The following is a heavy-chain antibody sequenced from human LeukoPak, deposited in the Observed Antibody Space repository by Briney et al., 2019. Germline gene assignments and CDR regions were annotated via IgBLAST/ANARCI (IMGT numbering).Heavy chain of an antibody. CDR1: GGSISTGSSY. Sequence: SQTLSLTCTVSGGSISTGSSYWSWIRQPAGKGLEWIGRIYTTGNTNYNPSLKSRVTISVDTSKNQFSLKLYSVTAADTAVYYCARGDGYNWYYFDYWGQGTLVTVSS. CDR3: ARGDGYNWYYFDY. CDR2: IYTTGNT. J-gene: IGHJ4*02. V-gene: IGHV4-61*02. D-gene: IGHD5-24*01.